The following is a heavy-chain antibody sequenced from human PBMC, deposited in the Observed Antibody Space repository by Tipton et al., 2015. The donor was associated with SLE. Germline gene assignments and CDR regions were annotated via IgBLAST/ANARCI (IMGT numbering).Heavy chain of an antibody. V-gene: IGHV5-51*01. CDR2: IYLRDFDT. CDR1: GYSFSSYW. J-gene: IGHJ4*02. Sequence: VQLVQSGAEVKKPGESLKISCKGSGYSFSSYWIGWVRQMPGKGLEWMGIIYLRDFDTKYSPSFQGQVTISADKSIDTAYLQWSSLKASDTAMYYCARHPPRDHYMSSFDHWGQGTLVTVSS. CDR3: ARHPPRDHYMSSFDH. D-gene: IGHD3-16*02.